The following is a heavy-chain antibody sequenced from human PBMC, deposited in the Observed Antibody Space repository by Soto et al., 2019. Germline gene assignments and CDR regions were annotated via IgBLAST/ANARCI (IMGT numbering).Heavy chain of an antibody. CDR1: GYTLTELS. V-gene: IGHV1-24*01. J-gene: IGHJ6*03. Sequence: ASVKVSCKVSGYTLTELSMHWVRQAPGKGLEWMGGFDPEDGETIYAQKFQGRVTMTRDTSTSTVYMDLSSLRSEDTAVYYCARGLFAGDVWGKGTTVTVS. CDR3: ARGLFAGDV. CDR2: FDPEDGET.